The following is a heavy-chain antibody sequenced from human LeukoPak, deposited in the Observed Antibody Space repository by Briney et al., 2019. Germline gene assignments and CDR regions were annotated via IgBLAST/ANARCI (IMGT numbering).Heavy chain of an antibody. CDR3: ARVPAGYCSGGSRRPGHYFDY. CDR2: INHSGST. Sequence: SETLSLTCAVYGGSFSGYYWSWIRQPPGNGLEWIGEINHSGSTNYNPSLKSRVTISVDTSKNQFSLKLSSVTAADTAVYYCARVPAGYCSGGSRRPGHYFDYWGQGTLVTVSS. CDR1: GGSFSGYY. V-gene: IGHV4-34*01. J-gene: IGHJ4*02. D-gene: IGHD2-15*01.